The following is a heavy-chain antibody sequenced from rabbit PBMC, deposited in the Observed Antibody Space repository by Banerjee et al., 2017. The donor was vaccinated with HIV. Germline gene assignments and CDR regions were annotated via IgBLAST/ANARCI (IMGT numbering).Heavy chain of an antibody. Sequence: QEQLEESGGDLVKPEGSLTLTCTASGFSFSSSYWISWVRQAPGKGLEWIGFIYIGGGSTDYASWARGRFTISKTSSTTVTLQMTSLTAADTATYFCARDVSNDEYGDWDLWGQGTLVTVS. J-gene: IGHJ3*01. D-gene: IGHD2-1*01. CDR3: ARDVSNDEYGDWDL. CDR2: IYIGGGST. CDR1: GFSFSSSYW. V-gene: IGHV1S45*01.